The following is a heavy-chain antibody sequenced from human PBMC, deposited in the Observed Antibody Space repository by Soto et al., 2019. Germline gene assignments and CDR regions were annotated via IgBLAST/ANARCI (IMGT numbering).Heavy chain of an antibody. V-gene: IGHV3-23*01. CDR2: ISGTGAIT. CDR3: AKDRTVAGDPWDDYGMDV. J-gene: IGHJ6*02. Sequence: EVQLLESGGGLVQPGGSLRLSCAASGFTFSSYAMNWVRQAPGKGLQWVSPISGTGAITAYADSVKGRFTISRDNSKNTAYLQLNTLRADDTAVYFCAKDRTVAGDPWDDYGMDVWGQGTTVTVSS. CDR1: GFTFSSYA. D-gene: IGHD6-19*01.